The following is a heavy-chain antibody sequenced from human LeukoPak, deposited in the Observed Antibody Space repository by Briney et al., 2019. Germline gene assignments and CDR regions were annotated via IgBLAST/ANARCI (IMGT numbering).Heavy chain of an antibody. J-gene: IGHJ6*02. V-gene: IGHV1-69*13. CDR1: GGTFSSYA. CDR2: IIPIFGTA. D-gene: IGHD6-6*01. Sequence: SVKVSCKASGGTFSSYAISWVRQAPGQGLEWMGGIIPIFGTANYAQKFQGRVAITADESTSTAYMELSSLRSEDTAVYYCARVSIAARLNYYYGMDVWGQGTTVTVSS. CDR3: ARVSIAARLNYYYGMDV.